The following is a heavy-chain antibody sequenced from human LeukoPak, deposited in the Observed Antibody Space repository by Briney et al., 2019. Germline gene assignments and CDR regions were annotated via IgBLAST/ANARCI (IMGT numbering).Heavy chain of an antibody. V-gene: IGHV7-4-1*02. Sequence: GASVKVSCKASGYTFTSYAMNWVRQAPGQGLEWMGWINTNTGNPTYAQGFTGRFVFSLDTSVSTAYLQISSLKAEDTAVYYCARDPFRQYSSINWFDPWGQGTLVTVSS. D-gene: IGHD5-18*01. J-gene: IGHJ5*02. CDR3: ARDPFRQYSSINWFDP. CDR1: GYTFTSYA. CDR2: INTNTGNP.